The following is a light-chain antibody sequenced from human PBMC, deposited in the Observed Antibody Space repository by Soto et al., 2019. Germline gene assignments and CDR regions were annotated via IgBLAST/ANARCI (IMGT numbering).Light chain of an antibody. CDR1: KLGDKY. CDR3: QAWDSSNVI. V-gene: IGLV3-1*01. Sequence: SYELTQPPSVSVSPGQTASITCSGDKLGDKYACWYQQKPGQSPVLVIYQDSKRPSGIPERFSGSNSGNTATLTISGTQAMDEADYYCQAWDSSNVIFGGGTKVTV. CDR2: QDS. J-gene: IGLJ2*01.